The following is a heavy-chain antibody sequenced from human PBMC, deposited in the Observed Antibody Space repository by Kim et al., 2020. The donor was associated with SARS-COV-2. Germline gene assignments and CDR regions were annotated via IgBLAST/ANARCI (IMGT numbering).Heavy chain of an antibody. D-gene: IGHD2-21*02. CDR2: ISGSGGST. J-gene: IGHJ4*02. V-gene: IGHV3-23*01. CDR3: ARHIVVVTAWGDY. CDR1: GFTFSSYA. Sequence: GGSLRLSCAASGFTFSSYAMSWVRQAPGKGLEWVSAISGSGGSTYYADSVKGRFTISRDNSKNTLYLQMNSLRAEDTAVYYCARHIVVVTAWGDYWGQGTLVTVSS.